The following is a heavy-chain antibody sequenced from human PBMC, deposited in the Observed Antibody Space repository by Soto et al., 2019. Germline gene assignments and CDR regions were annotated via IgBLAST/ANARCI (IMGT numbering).Heavy chain of an antibody. CDR1: GFSLSTSGVG. V-gene: IGHV2-5*02. Sequence: QITLKESGPTLVKPTQTLTLTCTFSGFSLSTSGVGVGWIRQPPGKALEWLALIFWDDDKRYSPFLKSRLSITKGTSKNQVVLTMTNMDPVDAATYYCTHHGYYSYGMDVWGQGTTVTVSS. J-gene: IGHJ6*02. CDR3: THHGYYSYGMDV. CDR2: IFWDDDK.